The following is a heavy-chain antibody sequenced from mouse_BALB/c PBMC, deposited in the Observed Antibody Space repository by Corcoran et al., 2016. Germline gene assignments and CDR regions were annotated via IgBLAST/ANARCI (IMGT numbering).Heavy chain of an antibody. J-gene: IGHJ4*01. V-gene: IGHV14-3*02. Sequence: EVQLQQSGAELVKPGASVKLSCTASGFNIKDTYMHWVKQRPEQGLEWIGRIDPANGNTKYDPKFQGKATITADTSSNTAYLQLGSLTSEDTAVYYCARVSTMRMDYWGQGTSVTVSS. CDR2: IDPANGNT. CDR3: ARVSTMRMDY. D-gene: IGHD2-4*01. CDR1: GFNIKDTY.